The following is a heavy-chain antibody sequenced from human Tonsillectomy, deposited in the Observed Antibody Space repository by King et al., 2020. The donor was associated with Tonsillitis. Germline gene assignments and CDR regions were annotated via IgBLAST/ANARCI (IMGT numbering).Heavy chain of an antibody. D-gene: IGHD3-22*01. Sequence: EGQLVQSGGGVVQPGGSLRLSCAASGFTFDDYAMHWGRQGPGKGLEWGSLISGDGGRTHYADSVKGRFTISRDNSKNSLYLQMNSLRTEDTALYYCAKNMYSDSSEELDYWGQGTLVTVSS. V-gene: IGHV3-43*02. CDR2: ISGDGGRT. J-gene: IGHJ4*02. CDR1: GFTFDDYA. CDR3: AKNMYSDSSEELDY.